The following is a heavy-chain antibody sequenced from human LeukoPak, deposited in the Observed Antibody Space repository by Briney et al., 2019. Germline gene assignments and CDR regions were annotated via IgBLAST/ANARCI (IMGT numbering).Heavy chain of an antibody. CDR1: GFTFSDYY. Sequence: PGGSLRLSCAASGFTFSDYYMSWIRQAPGKGLEWVSYISSSGSTIYYADSVKGRFTISRDNAKNSLYLQMNSLRAEDTAVYYCAKALHSGSYFHGADYWGQGTLVTVSS. V-gene: IGHV3-11*01. D-gene: IGHD1-26*01. CDR2: ISSSGSTI. J-gene: IGHJ4*02. CDR3: AKALHSGSYFHGADY.